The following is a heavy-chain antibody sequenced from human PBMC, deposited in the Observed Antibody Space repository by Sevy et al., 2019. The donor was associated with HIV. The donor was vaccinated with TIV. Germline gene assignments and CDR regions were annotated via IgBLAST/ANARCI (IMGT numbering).Heavy chain of an antibody. CDR2: ISSSGSTI. CDR1: GFTFSSYE. D-gene: IGHD3-16*01. CDR3: ATSGGVTDYGMDV. J-gene: IGHJ6*02. V-gene: IGHV3-48*03. Sequence: GGSLRLSCAASGFTFSSYEMNWVRQAPGKGLEWVSYISSSGSTISYADSVKGRFTISRDNAKNSLYLQMNSLRAEDTAVYYCATSGGVTDYGMDVWGQGTTVTVSS.